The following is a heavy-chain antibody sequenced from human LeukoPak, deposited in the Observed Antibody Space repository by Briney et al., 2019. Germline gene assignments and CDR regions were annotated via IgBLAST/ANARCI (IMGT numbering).Heavy chain of an antibody. CDR3: ARGPNSNWSGLDF. D-gene: IGHD6-6*01. J-gene: IGHJ4*02. Sequence: GGSLRLSGAASGFSFSGHWMHWARQLPGKGLVWVSRISPTGSTTSYADSVKGRFTVSRDNAKNTLYLQVNNLRAEDTAVYYCARGPNSNWSGLDFWGQGTLLTVSS. V-gene: IGHV3-74*01. CDR2: ISPTGSTT. CDR1: GFSFSGHW.